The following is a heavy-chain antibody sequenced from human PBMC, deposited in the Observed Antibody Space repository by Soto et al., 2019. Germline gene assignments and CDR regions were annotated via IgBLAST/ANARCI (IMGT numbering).Heavy chain of an antibody. CDR3: ASYGDSPY. V-gene: IGHV3-66*01. J-gene: IGHJ4*02. CDR2: VYNGDTK. CDR1: GYTVSDNY. D-gene: IGHD4-17*01. Sequence: VQLVESGGGLVQPGGSLRLSCAASGYTVSDNYMSWVRQPPGKGLEWVSVVYNGDTKYYADSVKGRFTISRDNSKNTLYLQMNSLRVEDTAVYYCASYGDSPYWGQGTLVTVSS.